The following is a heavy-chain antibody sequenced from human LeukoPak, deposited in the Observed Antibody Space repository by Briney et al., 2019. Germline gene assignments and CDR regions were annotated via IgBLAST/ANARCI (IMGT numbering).Heavy chain of an antibody. D-gene: IGHD1-14*01. CDR2: ISGSGGST. CDR3: AKDLTGTTSYYYYGMDV. Sequence: TGGSLRLSCAASGFTFSSYAMSWVRQAPGKGLEWVSAISGSGGSTYYADSVKGRFTISRDNSKNTLYLQMNSLRAEDTAVYYCAKDLTGTTSYYYYGMDVWGQGTTVTVSS. V-gene: IGHV3-23*01. J-gene: IGHJ6*02. CDR1: GFTFSSYA.